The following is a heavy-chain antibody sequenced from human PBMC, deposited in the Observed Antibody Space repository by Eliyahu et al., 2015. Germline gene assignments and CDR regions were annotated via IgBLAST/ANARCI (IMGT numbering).Heavy chain of an antibody. J-gene: IGHJ6*02. CDR3: AREMGYCSSTSCYGETYYYYGMDV. D-gene: IGHD2-2*01. V-gene: IGHV1-3*01. CDR1: GYTFTSYA. Sequence: QVQLVQSGAEVKXPGASVKVSCKASGYTFTSYAXHWXRXAPGQRLEWMGWINAGNGNTKYSQKFQGRVTITRDTSASTAYMELSSLRSEDTAVYYCAREMGYCSSTSCYGETYYYYGMDVWGQGTTVTVSS. CDR2: INAGNGNT.